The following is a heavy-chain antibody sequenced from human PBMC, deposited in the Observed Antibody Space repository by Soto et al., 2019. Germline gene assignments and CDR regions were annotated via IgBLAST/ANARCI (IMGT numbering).Heavy chain of an antibody. CDR1: GFTFSSYA. CDR3: ARDGGQLVPLDY. Sequence: PGGSLRLSCAASGFTFSSYAMHWVRQAPGKGLEWVAVISYDGSNKYYADSVKGRFTISRDNSKNTLYLQMNSLRAEDTAVYYCARDGGQLVPLDYWGQGTLVTVSS. V-gene: IGHV3-30-3*01. J-gene: IGHJ4*02. D-gene: IGHD6-6*01. CDR2: ISYDGSNK.